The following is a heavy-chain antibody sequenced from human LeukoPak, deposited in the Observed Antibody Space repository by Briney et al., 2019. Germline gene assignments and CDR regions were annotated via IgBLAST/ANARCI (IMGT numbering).Heavy chain of an antibody. CDR2: MNPNSGNT. J-gene: IGHJ5*02. D-gene: IGHD6-6*01. Sequence: ASVKVSCKASGYTFTSYDINWVRQATGQGLGWMGWMNPNSGNTGYAQKFQGRVTMTRNTSISTAYMELSSLRSEDTAVYYCARDGRIAAHQNWFDPWGQGTLVTVSS. V-gene: IGHV1-8*01. CDR3: ARDGRIAAHQNWFDP. CDR1: GYTFTSYD.